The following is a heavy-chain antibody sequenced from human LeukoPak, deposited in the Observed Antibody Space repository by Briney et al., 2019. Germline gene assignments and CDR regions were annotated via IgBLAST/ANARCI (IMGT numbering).Heavy chain of an antibody. J-gene: IGHJ6*02. CDR2: ISSSGSTI. D-gene: IGHD2-2*01. CDR3: ARDYHGYCSSTSCYAYYYGMDV. V-gene: IGHV3-11*01. CDR1: GFTFSDYY. Sequence: GGSLRLSCAASGFTFSDYYMSWIRQAPGKGLEWVSYISSSGSTIYYADSVKGRFTISRDNAKNSLYLQMNSPRAEDTAVYYCARDYHGYCSSTSCYAYYYGMDVWGQGTTVTVSS.